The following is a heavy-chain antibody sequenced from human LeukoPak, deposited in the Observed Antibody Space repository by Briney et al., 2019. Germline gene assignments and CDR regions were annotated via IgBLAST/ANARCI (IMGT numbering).Heavy chain of an antibody. D-gene: IGHD3-10*01. Sequence: GASVKVSCKASGYTFTSYGISWVRQAPGQGLEWMGWISAYNGNTNYAQKLQGRVTITTYTSTSTTYQELRSLRSDDTAVYYCARDEMCGDSGNYHNMQVDYWGQGTLVTVSS. J-gene: IGHJ4*02. V-gene: IGHV1-18*01. CDR3: ARDEMCGDSGNYHNMQVDY. CDR2: ISAYNGNT. CDR1: GYTFTSYG.